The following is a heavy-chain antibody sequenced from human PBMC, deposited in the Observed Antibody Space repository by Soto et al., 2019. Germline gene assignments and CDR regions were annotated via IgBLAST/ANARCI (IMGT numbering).Heavy chain of an antibody. D-gene: IGHD3-16*02. J-gene: IGHJ4*02. CDR1: GGSISSYY. CDR2: IHYSGST. CDR3: ARQWTLSQTYAY. V-gene: IGHV4-59*08. Sequence: SETLSLTCTVSGGSISSYYWSWIRQPPGKGLEWIGYIHYSGSTNYNPSLKSRVTISVDTSKNQFSLKLSSVTAADTAVYYCARQWTLSQTYAYWGQGTLVTVSS.